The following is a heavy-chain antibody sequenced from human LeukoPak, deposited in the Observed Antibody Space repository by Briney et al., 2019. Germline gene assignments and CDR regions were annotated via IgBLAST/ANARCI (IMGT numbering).Heavy chain of an antibody. CDR2: IYSGGTT. D-gene: IGHD6-13*01. CDR3: ARGGYSSSWYHFDY. CDR1: GFTFSTFA. V-gene: IGHV3-53*01. Sequence: PGGSLRLSCAASGFTFSTFAMSWVRQAPGKGLEWVSVIYSGGTTNYADSVKGRFTIPRDNSKNTLFLQMNSLRAEDTAVYYCARGGYSSSWYHFDYWGQGTLVTVSS. J-gene: IGHJ4*02.